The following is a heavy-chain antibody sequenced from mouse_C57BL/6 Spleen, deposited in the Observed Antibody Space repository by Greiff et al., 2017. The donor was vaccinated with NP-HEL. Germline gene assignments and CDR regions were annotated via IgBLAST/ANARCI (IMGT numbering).Heavy chain of an antibody. CDR1: GFTFSSYA. CDR2: ISDGGSYT. J-gene: IGHJ2*01. Sequence: EVHLVESGGGLVKPGGSLKLSCAASGFTFSSYAMSWVRQTPEKRLEWVATISDGGSYTYYPDNVKGRFTISRDNAKNNLYLQRSHLKSEDTAMYYCARERKLDYWGQGTTLTVSS. CDR3: ARERKLDY. V-gene: IGHV5-4*01.